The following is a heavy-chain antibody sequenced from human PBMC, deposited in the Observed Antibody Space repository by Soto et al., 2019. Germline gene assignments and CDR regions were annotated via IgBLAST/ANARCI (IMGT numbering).Heavy chain of an antibody. Sequence: QVQLVESGGGVVQPGRSLRLSCAASGFTFSSYGMHWVRQAPGKGLEWVAVISYDGSNKYYADSVKGRFTISRDNSKNTLYMQMNGLRAEDTAVYYCAKDFMDCISTSCSSHFDYWGQGTLVTVSS. D-gene: IGHD2-2*01. J-gene: IGHJ4*02. CDR3: AKDFMDCISTSCSSHFDY. CDR2: ISYDGSNK. CDR1: GFTFSSYG. V-gene: IGHV3-30*18.